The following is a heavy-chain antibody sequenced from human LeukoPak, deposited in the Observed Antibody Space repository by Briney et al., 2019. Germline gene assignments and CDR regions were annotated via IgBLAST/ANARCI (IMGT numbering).Heavy chain of an antibody. CDR2: ISGGSGYI. CDR1: GFTFSSYS. J-gene: IGHJ4*02. D-gene: IGHD3-9*01. CDR3: AVRSIKRPDEFDY. Sequence: GGSLRLSCEVSGFTFSSYSMNWVRQAPGKGLEWVSSISGGSGYIYYADSVKGRFTISRDNAKNSLYLQMNSLRAEDTAVYYCAVRSIKRPDEFDYWGQGTLVTVSS. V-gene: IGHV3-21*01.